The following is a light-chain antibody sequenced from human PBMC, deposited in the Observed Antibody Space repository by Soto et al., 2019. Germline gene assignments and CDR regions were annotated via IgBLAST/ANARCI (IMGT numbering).Light chain of an antibody. V-gene: IGKV3-20*01. CDR2: GAS. CDR3: QQCSFSPRT. CDR1: QSISTN. J-gene: IGKJ1*01. Sequence: EIVMTQSPATVSVSPGERATLSCRASQSISTNLAWYQQKPGQAPRLLIYGASNRATGIPDRFSGSGSGTDFTLTISRLEPEDFAVYYCQQCSFSPRTFGQGTKVDIK.